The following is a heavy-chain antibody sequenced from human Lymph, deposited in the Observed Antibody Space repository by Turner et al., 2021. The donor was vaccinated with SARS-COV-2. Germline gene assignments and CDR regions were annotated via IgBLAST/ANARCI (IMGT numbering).Heavy chain of an antibody. CDR3: ARGLSGNYYFFDY. Sequence: QVQLVESGGGVVQPGRSLFFSCAASGFTFSSFAMHWVRQAPGKGLEWVALISYDGGNKYYADYVKGRFTISRDNSKNTLYLHMNSLRAEDTAVYYCARGLSGNYYFFDYWGQGTLVTVSS. J-gene: IGHJ4*02. D-gene: IGHD1-26*01. CDR2: ISYDGGNK. CDR1: GFTFSSFA. V-gene: IGHV3-30-3*01.